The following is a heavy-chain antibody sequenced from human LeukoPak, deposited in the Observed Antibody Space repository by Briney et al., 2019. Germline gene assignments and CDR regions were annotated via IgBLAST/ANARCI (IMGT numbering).Heavy chain of an antibody. Sequence: ASVKVSCKASGGTFSSYAISWVRQAPGQGLEWMGGIIPIFGTANYAQKFQGRVTITADESTSTAYMELSSLRSEDTAVYYCARDPITMVRGVIRRALNYWGQGTLVTVSS. V-gene: IGHV1-69*13. CDR2: IIPIFGTA. CDR1: GGTFSSYA. D-gene: IGHD3-10*01. CDR3: ARDPITMVRGVIRRALNY. J-gene: IGHJ4*02.